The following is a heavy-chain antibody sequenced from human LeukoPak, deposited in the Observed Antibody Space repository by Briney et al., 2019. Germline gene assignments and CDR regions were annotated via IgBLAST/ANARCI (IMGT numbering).Heavy chain of an antibody. V-gene: IGHV4-59*01. CDR2: IYYSGGP. J-gene: IGHJ5*02. Sequence: PSETLSLTCTVSDGSIGSYYCNWIRQPPGKGLEWIGNIYYSGGPNYNPSLKSRVTISVDTSKNQFSLKLSSVTAADTAVYYCATQYTGGVFDPWGQGILVTVSS. CDR3: ATQYTGGVFDP. CDR1: DGSIGSYY. D-gene: IGHD5-12*01.